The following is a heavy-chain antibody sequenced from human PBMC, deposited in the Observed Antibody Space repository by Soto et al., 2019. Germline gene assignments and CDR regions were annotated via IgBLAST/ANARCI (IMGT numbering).Heavy chain of an antibody. J-gene: IGHJ6*02. V-gene: IGHV5-51*04. Sequence: GESLKISCKGSGYSFAGYWITWVRQMPGKGPEWMGIIYPGDSDTKYNPSFQGQVTISADKPITTTYLQWSSLKASDTAIYYCAASIFYYGMDVWGQGATVTVSS. CDR3: AASIFYYGMDV. CDR2: IYPGDSDT. CDR1: GYSFAGYW.